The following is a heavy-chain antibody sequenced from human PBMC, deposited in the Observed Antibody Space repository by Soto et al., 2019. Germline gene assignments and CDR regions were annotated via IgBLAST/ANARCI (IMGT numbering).Heavy chain of an antibody. Sequence: GESLKISCKGSGYSFTSYWIGWVRQMPGKGLEWMGIIYPGDSDTRYSPSFQGQVTISADKSISTAYLQWSSLKASDTAMYYCARLAYCGGDCYQEFDYWGQGTLVTVSS. CDR3: ARLAYCGGDCYQEFDY. D-gene: IGHD2-21*02. CDR2: IYPGDSDT. V-gene: IGHV5-51*01. J-gene: IGHJ4*02. CDR1: GYSFTSYW.